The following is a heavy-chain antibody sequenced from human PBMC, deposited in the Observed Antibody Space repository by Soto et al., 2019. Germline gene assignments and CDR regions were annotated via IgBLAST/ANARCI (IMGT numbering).Heavy chain of an antibody. J-gene: IGHJ4*02. V-gene: IGHV1-3*04. Sequence: GASVKVSCKVSGYTFTRYAMHWVRQAPGQGLEWMGWINTGNGNTHYSQKFQGRVTFTRDASATTAYMELSSLTSEDTAVYYCARNVDYFDYWGQGTLVTVSS. CDR1: GYTFTRYA. CDR2: INTGNGNT. CDR3: ARNVDYFDY.